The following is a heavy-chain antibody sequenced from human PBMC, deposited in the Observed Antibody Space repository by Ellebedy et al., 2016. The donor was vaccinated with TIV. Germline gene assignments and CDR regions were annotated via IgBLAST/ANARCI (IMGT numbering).Heavy chain of an antibody. D-gene: IGHD3-3*01. CDR2: ISGSGGST. CDR3: AKTRVLREWLLGEFDY. V-gene: IGHV3-23*01. CDR1: GFTFSSYA. J-gene: IGHJ4*02. Sequence: GEFLKISXAASGFTFSSYAMSWVRQAPGKGLEWVSAISGSGGSTYYADSVKGRFTISRDNSKNTLYLQMNSLRAEDTAVYYCAKTRVLREWLLGEFDYWGQGTLVTVSS.